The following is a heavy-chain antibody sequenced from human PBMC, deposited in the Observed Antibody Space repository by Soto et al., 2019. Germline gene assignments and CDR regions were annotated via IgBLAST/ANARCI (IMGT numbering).Heavy chain of an antibody. V-gene: IGHV1-69*13. CDR3: ARDPGWGSSSSLVRFDAFDI. D-gene: IGHD6-6*01. CDR1: GGTFSSYA. J-gene: IGHJ3*02. CDR2: IIPIFGTA. Sequence: ASVKVSCKASGGTFSSYAISWVRQAPGQGLEWMGGIIPIFGTANYAQKFQGRVTITADESTSTAYMELSSLRSEDTAVYYCARDPGWGSSSSLVRFDAFDIWGQGTMVTVSS.